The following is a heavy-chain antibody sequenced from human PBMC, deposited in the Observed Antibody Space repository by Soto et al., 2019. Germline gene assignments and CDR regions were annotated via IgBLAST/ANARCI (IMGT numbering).Heavy chain of an antibody. CDR3: AREYYDFWSGPDNQPILFWVRAEYFQH. CDR1: GDSVSSNSAA. Sequence: SQTLSLTCAISGDSVSSNSAAWNWIRQSPSRGLEWLGRTYYRSKWYNDYAVSVKSRITINPDTSKNQFSLQLNSVTPEDTAVYYCAREYYDFWSGPDNQPILFWVRAEYFQHWGQGTLVTVSS. V-gene: IGHV6-1*01. D-gene: IGHD3-3*01. CDR2: TYYRSKWYN. J-gene: IGHJ1*01.